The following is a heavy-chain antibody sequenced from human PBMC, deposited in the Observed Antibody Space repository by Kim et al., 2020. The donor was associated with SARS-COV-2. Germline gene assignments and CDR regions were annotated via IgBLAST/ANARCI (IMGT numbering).Heavy chain of an antibody. D-gene: IGHD3-3*01. CDR3: AKAPGGYYPFDY. V-gene: IGHV3-23*01. Sequence: YYADSAKGRFTIARDNSKNTLYLQMNSLRAEDTAVYYCAKAPGGYYPFDYWGQGTLVTVSS. J-gene: IGHJ4*02.